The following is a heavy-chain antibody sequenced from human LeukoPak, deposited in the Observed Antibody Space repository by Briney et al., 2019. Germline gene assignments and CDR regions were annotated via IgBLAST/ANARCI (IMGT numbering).Heavy chain of an antibody. Sequence: SETLSLTCTVSCGSISSYYWSWIRQPPGKGLEWIGYIYYSGSTNYNPSLKSRVTISVDTSKNQFSLKLSSVTAADTAVYYCARGGQLLLPYYFDYWGQGTLVTVSS. CDR3: ARGGQLLLPYYFDY. D-gene: IGHD2-2*01. CDR1: CGSISSYY. CDR2: IYYSGST. J-gene: IGHJ4*02. V-gene: IGHV4-59*01.